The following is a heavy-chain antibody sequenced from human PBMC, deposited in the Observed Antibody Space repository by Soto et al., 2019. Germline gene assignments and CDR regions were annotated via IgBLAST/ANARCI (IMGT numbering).Heavy chain of an antibody. CDR3: AGVYYGDYGDGMDV. V-gene: IGHV1-3*05. CDR1: GYTFTSYA. CDR2: INAGNGNT. Sequence: QVQLVQSGAEEKKPGASVKVSCKASGYTFTSYAMHWVRQAPGQRLEWMGWINAGNGNTKYSQKFQGRVTITRDTSASTGYMELSSLRSEDTAVYYCAGVYYGDYGDGMDVWGQGTTVTVSS. D-gene: IGHD4-17*01. J-gene: IGHJ6*02.